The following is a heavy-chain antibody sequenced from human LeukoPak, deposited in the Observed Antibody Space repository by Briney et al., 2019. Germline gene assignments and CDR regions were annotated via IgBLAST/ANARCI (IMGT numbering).Heavy chain of an antibody. CDR1: GFTFSSYA. D-gene: IGHD3-22*01. J-gene: IGHJ5*02. CDR2: ISDDGSNK. CDR3: ARGSGGHYDSSGYYH. V-gene: IGHV3-30*04. Sequence: PGGSLRLSCAASGFTFSSYAMHWVRQAPGKGLEWVAVISDDGSNKYYADSVKGRFTISRDNSKNTLYLQMNSLRPEDTAVYYCARGSGGHYDSSGYYHWGQGALVTVSS.